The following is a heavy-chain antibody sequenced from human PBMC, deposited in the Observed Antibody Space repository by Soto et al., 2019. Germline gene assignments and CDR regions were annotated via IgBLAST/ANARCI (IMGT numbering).Heavy chain of an antibody. V-gene: IGHV3-30*18. CDR2: ISYDGSNK. Sequence: GGSLRLSCAASGFTFSSYGMHWVRQAPGKGLEWVAVISYDGSNKYYADSVKGRFTISRDNSKNTLYLQMNSLRAEDTAVYYCAKGQAAAGYYYYYGMDVWGQRTTVTFSS. CDR3: AKGQAAAGYYYYYGMDV. J-gene: IGHJ6*02. CDR1: GFTFSSYG. D-gene: IGHD6-13*01.